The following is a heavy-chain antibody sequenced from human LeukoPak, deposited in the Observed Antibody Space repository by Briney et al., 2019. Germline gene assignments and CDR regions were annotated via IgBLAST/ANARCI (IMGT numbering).Heavy chain of an antibody. CDR2: IIPIFGTA. CDR3: ATEGIAARLGYRYFQH. Sequence: SVKVSCKASGFTFTTYGISWVRQAPGQGLEWMGGIIPIFGTANYAQKFQGRVTITADESTSTAYMELSSLRSEDTAVYYCATEGIAARLGYRYFQHWGQGTLVTVSS. CDR1: GFTFTTYG. J-gene: IGHJ1*01. V-gene: IGHV1-69*13. D-gene: IGHD6-6*01.